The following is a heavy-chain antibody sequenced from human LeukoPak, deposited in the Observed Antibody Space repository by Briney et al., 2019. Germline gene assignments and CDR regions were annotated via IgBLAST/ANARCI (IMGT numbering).Heavy chain of an antibody. D-gene: IGHD6-6*01. CDR2: VIPSGGTT. Sequence: GGTLRLSCAAPGFTFSTYGMNWVRQAPGKGLEWVSGVIPSGGTTYYADSVKGRFTISRDNSKNTLYLQMNSLRSEDTAVYYCAKDRWGSIASLDSWGQGTLVTVSS. J-gene: IGHJ4*02. CDR3: AKDRWGSIASLDS. V-gene: IGHV3-23*01. CDR1: GFTFSTYG.